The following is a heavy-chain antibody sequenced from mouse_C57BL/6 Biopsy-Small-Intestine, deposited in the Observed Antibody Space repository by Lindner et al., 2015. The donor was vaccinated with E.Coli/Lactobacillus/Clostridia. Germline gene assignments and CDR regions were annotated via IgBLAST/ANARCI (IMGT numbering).Heavy chain of an antibody. V-gene: IGHV1-9*01. J-gene: IGHJ2*01. CDR3: ARGDWLANPHFDY. CDR2: ILPGSDDT. Sequence: VQLQESGPELMKPGASVKLSCKATGYTFTGYWIDWVKQRPGHGLEWIGEILPGSDDTNFNEKFKGKASFTAVTSSNTAYTQLSSLTSEDSAIYFCARGDWLANPHFDYWGQGTTLTVSS. CDR1: GYTFTGYW. D-gene: IGHD1-1*01.